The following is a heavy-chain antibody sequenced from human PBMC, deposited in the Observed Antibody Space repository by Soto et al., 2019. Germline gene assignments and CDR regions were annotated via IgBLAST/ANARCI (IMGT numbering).Heavy chain of an antibody. D-gene: IGHD3-22*01. J-gene: IGHJ4*02. CDR3: ARAGLYYYDSSGYYEFDY. V-gene: IGHV4-59*01. Sequence: QVQLQESGPGLVKPSETLSLTCTVSGGSISTYYWSWIRQPPGKGLEWIGYIYYSGSTDYNPSLKSRVTISVDTSKNQFSLKLSSVTAADTAVYYWARAGLYYYDSSGYYEFDYWGQGTLVTVSS. CDR2: IYYSGST. CDR1: GGSISTYY.